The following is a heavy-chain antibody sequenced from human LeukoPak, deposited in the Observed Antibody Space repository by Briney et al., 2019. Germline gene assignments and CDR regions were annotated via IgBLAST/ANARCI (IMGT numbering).Heavy chain of an antibody. CDR2: IAYSGNT. CDR1: GGSIARSHYY. CDR3: ASQGGYSYGYYYYMDV. D-gene: IGHD5-18*01. V-gene: IGHV4-39*01. Sequence: SETLSLTCSVSGGSIARSHYYWVWVRQPPGRGLEWIATIAYSGNTYYNPSLKSRVTISVDTSKNQFSLKLSSVTAADTAVYYCASQGGYSYGYYYYMDVWGKGTTVTVSS. J-gene: IGHJ6*03.